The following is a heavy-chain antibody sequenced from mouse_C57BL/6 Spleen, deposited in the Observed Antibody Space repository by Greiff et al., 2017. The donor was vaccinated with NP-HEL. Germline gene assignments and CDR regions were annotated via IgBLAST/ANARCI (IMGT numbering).Heavy chain of an antibody. CDR3: ARSPDYYGSSYGWFAY. J-gene: IGHJ3*01. D-gene: IGHD1-1*01. CDR2: IDPSDSYT. V-gene: IGHV1-59*01. CDR1: GYTFTSYW. Sequence: VQLQQSGAELVRPGTSVKLSCKASGYTFTSYWMHWVKQRPGQGLEWIGVIDPSDSYTNYNQKFKGKATLTVDTSSSTAYMQLSSLTSEDSAVYYCARSPDYYGSSYGWFAYWGQGTLVTVSA.